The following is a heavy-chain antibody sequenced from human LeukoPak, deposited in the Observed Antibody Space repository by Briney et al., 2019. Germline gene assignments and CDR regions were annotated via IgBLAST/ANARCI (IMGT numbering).Heavy chain of an antibody. CDR2: ISSSSSTI. J-gene: IGHJ4*02. CDR1: GFTFSDYY. V-gene: IGHV3-11*04. D-gene: IGHD3-22*01. CDR3: ARYYYDRSVYYSFDY. Sequence: PGGSLRLSCAASGFTFSDYYMNWIRQAPGKGLEWVSYISSSSSTIYYADSVKGRFTISRDNAKNSLYLQMNSLRAEDTAVYYCARYYYDRSVYYSFDYWGQGTLVSVSS.